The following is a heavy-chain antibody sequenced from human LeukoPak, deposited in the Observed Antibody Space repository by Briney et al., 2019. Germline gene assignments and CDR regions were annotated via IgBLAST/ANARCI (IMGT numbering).Heavy chain of an antibody. CDR2: ISAYNGNT. D-gene: IGHD4-17*01. CDR1: GYTFTSYG. J-gene: IGHJ4*02. Sequence: ASVKVSCKASGYTFTSYGISWVRQAPGQGLEWMGWISAYNGNTNYAQKLQGRVTMTTDTSTSAAYMELRSLRSDDTAVYYCARAPDGDQKKTPFDYWGQGTLVTVSS. V-gene: IGHV1-18*01. CDR3: ARAPDGDQKKTPFDY.